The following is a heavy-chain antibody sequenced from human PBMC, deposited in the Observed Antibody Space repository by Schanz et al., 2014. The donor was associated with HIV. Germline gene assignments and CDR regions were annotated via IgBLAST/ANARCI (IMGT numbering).Heavy chain of an antibody. V-gene: IGHV3-33*08. CDR2: IWYDGTTK. CDR1: GFTFDSYG. J-gene: IGHJ3*01. Sequence: QVQLGQSGGGVVQPGRSLRLSCAASGFTFDSYGIHWVRQAPGKGLEWVAVIWYDGTTKYYGDSVKGRFTISRDNSKNTLYLHMDSVRAEDTAVYYCARGGLGVVAEGNAFELWGQGTLVTVSS. D-gene: IGHD2-15*01. CDR3: ARGGLGVVAEGNAFEL.